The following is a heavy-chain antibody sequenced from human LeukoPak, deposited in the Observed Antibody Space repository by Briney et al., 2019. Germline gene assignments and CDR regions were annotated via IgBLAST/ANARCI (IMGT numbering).Heavy chain of an antibody. V-gene: IGHV1-3*01. J-gene: IGHJ4*02. CDR1: GYTFTSYA. CDR3: ARDGSYYDILTGYYREEGFDY. Sequence: ASVKVSCKASGYTFTSYAMHWVRQAPGQRLEWMGWINAGNGNTKYSQKFQGRVTITRDTSASTAYMELSSLRSEDTAVYYCARDGSYYDILTGYYREEGFDYWGQGTLVTVSS. CDR2: INAGNGNT. D-gene: IGHD3-9*01.